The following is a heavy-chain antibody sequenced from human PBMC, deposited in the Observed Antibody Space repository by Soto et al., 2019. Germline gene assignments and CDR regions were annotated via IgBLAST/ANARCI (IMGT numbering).Heavy chain of an antibody. CDR1: GYTLTELS. D-gene: IGHD2-8*01. CDR3: ARVRCNNGGCQTPFDY. J-gene: IGHJ4*02. V-gene: IGHV1-24*01. CDR2: FDPEDGET. Sequence: GASVKVSCKVSGYTLTELSMHWVRQAPGKGLEWMGGFDPEDGETIYAQKFQGRVTMTEDTSTDTAYMELSSLRSEDTAVYYCARVRCNNGGCQTPFDYRGQGTLVTVSS.